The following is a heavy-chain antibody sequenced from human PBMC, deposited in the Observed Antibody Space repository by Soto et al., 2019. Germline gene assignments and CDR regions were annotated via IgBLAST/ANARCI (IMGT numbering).Heavy chain of an antibody. V-gene: IGHV5-10-1*01. D-gene: IGHD3-9*01. Sequence: GESLKISCKGSGYSFTSYWISWVRQMPGKGLEWMGRIDPSDSYTNYSPSSQGHVTISADKSISTAYLQWSSLKASDTAMYYCATDYDILTGDPYYFDYWGQGTLVTVSS. CDR1: GYSFTSYW. J-gene: IGHJ4*02. CDR3: ATDYDILTGDPYYFDY. CDR2: IDPSDSYT.